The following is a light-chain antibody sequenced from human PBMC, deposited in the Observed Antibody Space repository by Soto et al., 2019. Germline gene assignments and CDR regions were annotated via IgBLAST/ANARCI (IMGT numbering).Light chain of an antibody. CDR3: TSYSSSSPVL. V-gene: IGLV2-14*01. J-gene: IGLJ2*01. CDR2: EVT. Sequence: QSALTQPASVSGSLGQSISISCIGTSSDVGAYNYVSWYQQHPDKAPKLLIFEVTNRPSGVSGRFSGSKSGITASLSISGLQPEDEADYYCTSYSSSSPVLFGGGAKVTVL. CDR1: SSDVGAYNY.